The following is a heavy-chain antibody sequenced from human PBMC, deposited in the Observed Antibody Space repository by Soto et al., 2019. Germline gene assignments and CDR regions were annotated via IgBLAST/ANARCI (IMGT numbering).Heavy chain of an antibody. D-gene: IGHD1-20*01. V-gene: IGHV1-69*06. J-gene: IGHJ4*02. CDR1: GGTFSSYA. Sequence: SVKVSCKASGGTFSSYAISWVRQAPGQGLEWMGGIIPIFGTANYAQKFQGRVTITADKSTSTAYMELSSLRSEETAVYYCARETESITGSACYFDYWGQATLVTVS. CDR3: ARETESITGSACYFDY. CDR2: IIPIFGTA.